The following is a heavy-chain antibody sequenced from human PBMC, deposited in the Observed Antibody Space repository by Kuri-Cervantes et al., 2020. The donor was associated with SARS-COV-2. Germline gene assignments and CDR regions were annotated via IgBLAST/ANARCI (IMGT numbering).Heavy chain of an antibody. CDR2: IYHSGST. J-gene: IGHJ4*02. CDR3: ARRAAAGTILLDY. Sequence: SETLSLTCAVSGYSISSGYYWGWIRQPPGKGLEWIGSIYHSGSTYYNPSLKSRVTISVDTSKNQFSLKLSSVTAADTAVYYRARRAAAGTILLDYWGQGTLVTVSS. V-gene: IGHV4-38-2*01. D-gene: IGHD6-13*01. CDR1: GYSISSGYY.